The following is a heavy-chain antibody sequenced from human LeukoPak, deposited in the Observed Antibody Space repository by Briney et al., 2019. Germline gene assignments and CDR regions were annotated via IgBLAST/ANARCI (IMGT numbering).Heavy chain of an antibody. CDR1: GGSISSYY. Sequence: SETLSLTCTVSGGSISSYYWSWIRQPPGEGLEWIGYIYYSGSTNYNPSLKSRVTMSVDTSKNQFSLKLSSVTAADTAVYYCARDHPKYSSSWYSTYFDYWGQGTLVTVSS. CDR2: IYYSGST. CDR3: ARDHPKYSSSWYSTYFDY. D-gene: IGHD6-13*01. J-gene: IGHJ4*02. V-gene: IGHV4-59*01.